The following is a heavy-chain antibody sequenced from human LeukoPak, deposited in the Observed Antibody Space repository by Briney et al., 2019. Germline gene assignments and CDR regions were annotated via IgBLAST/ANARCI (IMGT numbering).Heavy chain of an antibody. CDR2: INPNSGGT. Sequence: ASVKVSCKASGYAFTGYYMHWVRQAPGQGLEWMGWINPNSGGTNYAQKFQGRATMTRDTSISTAYMELSRLRSDDTAVYYCAGSLRFLKYYFDYWGQGTLVTVSS. CDR1: GYAFTGYY. CDR3: AGSLRFLKYYFDY. J-gene: IGHJ4*02. D-gene: IGHD3-3*01. V-gene: IGHV1-2*02.